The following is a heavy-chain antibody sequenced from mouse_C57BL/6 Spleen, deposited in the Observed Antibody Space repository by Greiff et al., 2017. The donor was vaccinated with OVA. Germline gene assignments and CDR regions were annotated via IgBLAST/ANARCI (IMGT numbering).Heavy chain of an antibody. CDR3: ASGYDPYYYAMDY. CDR2: INPSSGYT. Sequence: VMLVESGAELAKPGASVKLSCKASGYTFTSYWMHWVKQRPGQGLEWIGYINPSSGYTKYNQKFKDKATLTADKSSSTAYMQLSSLTYEDSAVYYSASGYDPYYYAMDYWGQGTSVTVSS. J-gene: IGHJ4*01. V-gene: IGHV1-7*01. CDR1: GYTFTSYW. D-gene: IGHD2-2*01.